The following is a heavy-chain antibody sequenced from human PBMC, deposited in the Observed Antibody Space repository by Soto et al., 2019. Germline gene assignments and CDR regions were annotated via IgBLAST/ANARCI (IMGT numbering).Heavy chain of an antibody. V-gene: IGHV5-10-1*01. D-gene: IGHD3-10*01. Sequence: GGSLKISCKGSGYSFTSYWISWVRQMPGKGLEWMGRIDPSDSYTNYSPSFQGHVTISADKSISTAYLQWSSLKASDTAMYYCARYGGGGGYYYYGMDVWGQGTTVTVSS. CDR2: IDPSDSYT. J-gene: IGHJ6*02. CDR1: GYSFTSYW. CDR3: ARYGGGGGYYYYGMDV.